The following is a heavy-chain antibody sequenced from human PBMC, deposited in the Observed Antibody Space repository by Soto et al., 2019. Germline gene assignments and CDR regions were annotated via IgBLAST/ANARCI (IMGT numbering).Heavy chain of an antibody. D-gene: IGHD2-2*01. CDR2: IYYSGST. CDR3: GEERVAMPSGY. V-gene: IGHV4-59*01. Sequence: QVQLQESGPGLVKPSETLSLTCTVSGGSISSYYWSWIRQPPGKGLEWIGYIYYSGSTNYNPSLKSRVTISVDTSKNQFSLKLSSVTAADTAVYARGEERVAMPSGYWGQGTLVTVSS. CDR1: GGSISSYY. J-gene: IGHJ4*02.